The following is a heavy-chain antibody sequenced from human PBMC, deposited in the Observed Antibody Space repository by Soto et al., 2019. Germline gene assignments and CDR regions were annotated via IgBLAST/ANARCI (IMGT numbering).Heavy chain of an antibody. J-gene: IGHJ6*02. Sequence: PVESLKISCKGSGYSFTSYWISWVRQMPGKGLEWMGRIDPSDSYTNYSPSFQGHVTISADKSISTAYLQWSSLKASDTAMYYCARPMSSGYDGYYYGMDVWGQGTTVTVSS. D-gene: IGHD3-22*01. V-gene: IGHV5-10-1*01. CDR3: ARPMSSGYDGYYYGMDV. CDR2: IDPSDSYT. CDR1: GYSFTSYW.